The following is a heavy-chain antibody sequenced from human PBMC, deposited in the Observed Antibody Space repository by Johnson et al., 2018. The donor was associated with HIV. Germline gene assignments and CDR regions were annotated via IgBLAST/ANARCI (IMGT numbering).Heavy chain of an antibody. J-gene: IGHJ3*01. CDR3: AKAELIRFGELNDGFDF. Sequence: QVHLVESGGGVVQPGRSLRLSCAASGFSFSNYAMHWVRQAPGKGLEWVAFISYDGSNKYYADSVKGRFTISKDNSKNTLYLQMNNLGPEDTAVYYCAKAELIRFGELNDGFDFWGQGTMVTVSS. V-gene: IGHV3-30-3*01. CDR2: ISYDGSNK. CDR1: GFSFSNYA. D-gene: IGHD3-10*01.